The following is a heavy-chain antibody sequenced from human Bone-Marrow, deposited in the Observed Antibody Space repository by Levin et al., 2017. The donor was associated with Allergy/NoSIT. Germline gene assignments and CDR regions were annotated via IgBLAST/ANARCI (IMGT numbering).Heavy chain of an antibody. CDR3: AKNTIQLWSPSYYGMDV. J-gene: IGHJ6*02. CDR1: GFSFSRYA. CDR2: ISYDGSAD. Sequence: TGGSLRLSCAASGFSFSRYAMHWVRQAPGKGLQWVAFISYDGSADYYGDSVKGRFTISRDDSNNTLYLRMDSLRAEDTAVYYCAKNTIQLWSPSYYGMDVWGRGTTVTVSS. V-gene: IGHV3-30*18. D-gene: IGHD5-18*01.